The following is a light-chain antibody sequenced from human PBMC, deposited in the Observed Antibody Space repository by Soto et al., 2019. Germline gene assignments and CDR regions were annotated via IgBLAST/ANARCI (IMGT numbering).Light chain of an antibody. J-gene: IGKJ1*01. V-gene: IGKV3-20*01. CDR3: QQYDSSPPSWT. Sequence: ETVLTQSPGTLSLSPGERVTLSCRASQSVSYFSWYQQKPGQAPRLLIYGASSRATGIPDRFSGSGSGTDFTLTLSSIEPEDDDVEYYQQYDSSPPSWTFGQGTTVEVK. CDR2: GAS. CDR1: QSVSY.